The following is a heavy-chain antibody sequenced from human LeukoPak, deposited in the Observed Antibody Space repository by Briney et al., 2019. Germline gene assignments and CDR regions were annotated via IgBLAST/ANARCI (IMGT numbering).Heavy chain of an antibody. J-gene: IGHJ5*02. CDR1: GGSISSGGYY. Sequence: PSETLSLTCAVSGGSISSGGYYWSWIRQHPGKGLEWIGYIYYSGSTYYNPSLKSRVTISVDTSKNQFSLKLSSVTAADTAVYYCARTRGYSYGYGFDPWGQGTLVTVSS. D-gene: IGHD5-18*01. CDR3: ARTRGYSYGYGFDP. V-gene: IGHV4-31*11. CDR2: IYYSGST.